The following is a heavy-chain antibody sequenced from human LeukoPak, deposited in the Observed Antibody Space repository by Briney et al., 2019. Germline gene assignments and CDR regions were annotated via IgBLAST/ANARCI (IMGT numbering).Heavy chain of an antibody. CDR2: INAGNGNT. CDR1: GYTFTSYA. D-gene: IGHD4-17*01. J-gene: IGHJ4*02. CDR3: ARDQGEYGDYVTFWDY. Sequence: GASVKVSCKASGYTFTSYAMHWVRQAPGQRLEWMGWINAGNGNTKYSQKFQGRVTITRDTSASTAYMELNSLRSEDTAVYYCARDQGEYGDYVTFWDYWGQGTLVTVSS. V-gene: IGHV1-3*01.